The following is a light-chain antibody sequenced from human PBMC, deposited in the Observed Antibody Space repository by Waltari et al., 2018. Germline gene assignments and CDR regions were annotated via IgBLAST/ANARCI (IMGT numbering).Light chain of an antibody. CDR3: QQYLSTPPT. Sequence: DIVITQSPDSLPVSLGESASLNCKSSQSVLYSSNNKNYLAWYQQKPGTPPKLLIYWASTRESGVPDRFSGSGSGTDFTLTISSLQAEDVAVYYCQQYLSTPPTFGQGTKVEIK. CDR1: QSVLYSSNNKNY. CDR2: WAS. V-gene: IGKV4-1*01. J-gene: IGKJ1*01.